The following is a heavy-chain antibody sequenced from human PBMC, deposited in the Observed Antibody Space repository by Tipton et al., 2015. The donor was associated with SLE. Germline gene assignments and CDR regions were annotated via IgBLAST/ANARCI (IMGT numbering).Heavy chain of an antibody. CDR3: AREGAMVRGVIRYYFDY. Sequence: TLSLTCAVSGGSISSGGYSWSWIRQPPGKGLEWIGYIYTSGSTYYNPSLKSRVTISVDTSKNQFSLKLSSVTAADTAVYYCAREGAMVRGVIRYYFDYWGQGTLVTVSS. V-gene: IGHV4-30-2*01. J-gene: IGHJ4*02. D-gene: IGHD3-10*01. CDR2: IYTSGST. CDR1: GGSISSGGYS.